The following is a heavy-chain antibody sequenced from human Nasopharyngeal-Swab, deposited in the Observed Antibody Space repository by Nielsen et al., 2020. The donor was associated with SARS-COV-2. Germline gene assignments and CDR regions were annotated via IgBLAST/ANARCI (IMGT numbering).Heavy chain of an antibody. J-gene: IGHJ4*02. CDR2: INHSGST. V-gene: IGHV4-34*01. Sequence: SETLSLTCAVYGGSFSGYYWSWIRQPPGKGLEWIGEINHSGSTNYNPSLKSRVTISVDTSKNQFSLKLSSVTAADTAVYYCARSRVGGWRNPFDYWGQGTLVTVSS. CDR1: GGSFSGYY. CDR3: ARSRVGGWRNPFDY. D-gene: IGHD6-19*01.